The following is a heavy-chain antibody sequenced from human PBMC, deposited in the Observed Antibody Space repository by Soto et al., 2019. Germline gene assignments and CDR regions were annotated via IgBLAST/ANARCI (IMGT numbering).Heavy chain of an antibody. D-gene: IGHD4-4*01. Sequence: SVKVSCKASGGTFSSYTISWVLQAPGEGLEWMGRIIPILGIANYAQKFQGRVTITADKSTSTAHMELSSLRSEDTAVYYCARGGDYRGVYYYMDVWGKGTTVTVSS. V-gene: IGHV1-69*02. CDR3: ARGGDYRGVYYYMDV. CDR2: IIPILGIA. J-gene: IGHJ6*03. CDR1: GGTFSSYT.